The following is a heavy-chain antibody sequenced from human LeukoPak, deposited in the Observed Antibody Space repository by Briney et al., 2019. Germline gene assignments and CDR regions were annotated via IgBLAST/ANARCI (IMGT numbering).Heavy chain of an antibody. CDR1: GFTVSSNY. Sequence: PGGSLRLSCAASGFTVSSNYMSWVRQAPGKGLEWIAVIYSGGSTYYADSVKGRFTISRDNSKNTLYLQMNSLRAEDTAVYYCARGKHGDYWEDYFDYWGQGTLVTVSS. CDR2: IYSGGST. D-gene: IGHD4-17*01. V-gene: IGHV3-53*01. J-gene: IGHJ4*02. CDR3: ARGKHGDYWEDYFDY.